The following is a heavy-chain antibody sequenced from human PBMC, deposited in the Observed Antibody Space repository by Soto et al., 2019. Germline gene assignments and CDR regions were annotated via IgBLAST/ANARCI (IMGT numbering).Heavy chain of an antibody. J-gene: IGHJ4*02. CDR2: TYHRGST. D-gene: IGHD3-16*02. V-gene: IGHV4-59*01. CDR3: ARIGGYHGPLNY. CDR1: GVSISSYF. Sequence: SETLSLTCSVTGVSISSYFWTWIRQPPGTGLEWIGYTYHRGSTNYSPTLKSRVAIALDTSENQFSLKVSSVTAADTAVYYCARIGGYHGPLNYWGQGTPVTVSS.